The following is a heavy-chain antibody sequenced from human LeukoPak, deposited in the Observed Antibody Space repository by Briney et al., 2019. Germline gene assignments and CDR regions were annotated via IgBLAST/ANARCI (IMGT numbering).Heavy chain of an antibody. V-gene: IGHV1-46*01. J-gene: IGHJ6*02. CDR2: INPSGGST. Sequence: ASVKVSYKASGYIFTSYYMHWVRQAPGQGLEWMGIINPSGGSTSYAQKFQRRVTMTRDTSTSTVYMELSSLRSEDTAVYYCAKDQTDCSSTSCYNFHYGMDVWGQGTTVTVSS. D-gene: IGHD2-2*02. CDR3: AKDQTDCSSTSCYNFHYGMDV. CDR1: GYIFTSYY.